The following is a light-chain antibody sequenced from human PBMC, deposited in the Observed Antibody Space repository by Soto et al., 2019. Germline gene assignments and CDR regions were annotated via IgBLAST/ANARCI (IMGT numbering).Light chain of an antibody. J-gene: IGKJ4*01. Sequence: EIVLTQSPATLSLSPGDRATLSCRASHSISRYLAWYQQKPGQAPRLLIYDASNRATGIPDRFSGSGSGTDFSLTISSLEPEDFAVYYCQQRSYWPPLTFGGGTKVEIK. CDR1: HSISRY. V-gene: IGKV3-11*01. CDR3: QQRSYWPPLT. CDR2: DAS.